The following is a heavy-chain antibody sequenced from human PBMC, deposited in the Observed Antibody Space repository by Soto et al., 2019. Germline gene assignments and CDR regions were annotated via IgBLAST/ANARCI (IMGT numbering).Heavy chain of an antibody. D-gene: IGHD4-4*01. CDR3: ARDLPDTVTPYYYGMDV. CDR2: IWYDGSNT. CDR1: GFTFSSYG. Sequence: QVQLVESGGGVVQPGRSLRLSCAASGFTFSSYGMHWVRQAPGKGLEWVAVIWYDGSNTYYADSVKGRFTISRDNSKNTLYLQMNSLRAEDTAVYDCARDLPDTVTPYYYGMDVWGQGTTVTVSS. J-gene: IGHJ6*02. V-gene: IGHV3-33*01.